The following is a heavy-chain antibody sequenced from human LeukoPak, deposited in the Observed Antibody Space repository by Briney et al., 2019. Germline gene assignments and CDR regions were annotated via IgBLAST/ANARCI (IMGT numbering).Heavy chain of an antibody. CDR1: GFTFSSYA. Sequence: GGSLRLSCAASGFTFSSYAMHWVRQAPGKGLEWVAVISYDGSNKYYADSVKGRFTVSRDNSKNTLYLQMNSLRAEDTAVYYCARGARPPYFGVVIINPSAWDYWGQGTLVTVSS. CDR3: ARGARPPYFGVVIINPSAWDY. V-gene: IGHV3-30-3*01. CDR2: ISYDGSNK. J-gene: IGHJ4*02. D-gene: IGHD3-3*01.